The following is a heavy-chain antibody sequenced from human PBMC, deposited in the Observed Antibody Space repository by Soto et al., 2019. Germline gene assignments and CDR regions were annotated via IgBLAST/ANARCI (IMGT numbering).Heavy chain of an antibody. CDR2: ISAYNGNT. CDR3: ARPASYYYDSSGYLEYFDY. D-gene: IGHD3-22*01. CDR1: GYTFTSYC. V-gene: IGHV1-18*04. Sequence: ASVNVSCKSSGYTFTSYCISWVRRAPGQGLEWMGWISAYNGNTNYAQKLQGRVTMTTDTSTSTAYMELRSLRSDDTAVYYCARPASYYYDSSGYLEYFDYWGQGTLVTVSS. J-gene: IGHJ4*02.